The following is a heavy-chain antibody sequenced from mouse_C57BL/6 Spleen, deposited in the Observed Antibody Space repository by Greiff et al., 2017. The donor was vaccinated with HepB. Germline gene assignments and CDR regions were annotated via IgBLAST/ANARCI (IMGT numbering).Heavy chain of an antibody. CDR2: IHPSDSDT. CDR1: GYTFTSYW. Sequence: QVHVKQPGAELVKPGASVKVSCKASGYTFTSYWMHWVKQRPGQGLEWIGRIHPSDSDTNYNQKFKGKATLTVDKSSSTAYMQLSSLTSEDSAVYYCAILTGTDYAMDYWGQGTSVTVSS. J-gene: IGHJ4*01. V-gene: IGHV1-74*01. CDR3: AILTGTDYAMDY. D-gene: IGHD4-1*01.